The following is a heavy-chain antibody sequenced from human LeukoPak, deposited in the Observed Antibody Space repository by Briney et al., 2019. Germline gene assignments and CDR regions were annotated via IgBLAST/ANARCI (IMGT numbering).Heavy chain of an antibody. CDR3: ARDRMTIRYFDWPVY. J-gene: IGHJ4*02. V-gene: IGHV3-30-3*01. Sequence: GGSLRLSCAASGFTVSSNYMSWVRQAPGKGLEWVAVISYDGSNKYYADSVKGRFTISRDNSKNTLYLQMNSLRAEDTAVYYCARDRMTIRYFDWPVYWGQGTLVTVSS. CDR2: ISYDGSNK. CDR1: GFTVSSNY. D-gene: IGHD3-9*01.